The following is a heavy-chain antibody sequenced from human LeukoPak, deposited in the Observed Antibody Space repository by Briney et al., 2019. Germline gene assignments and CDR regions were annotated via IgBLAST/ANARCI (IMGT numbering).Heavy chain of an antibody. CDR2: INPNSGGT. V-gene: IGHV1-2*02. J-gene: IGHJ4*02. CDR1: GYTFTSYG. D-gene: IGHD1-14*01. CDR3: ARSLLSLPRNPGLYR. Sequence: ASVKVSCKASGYTFTSYGISWVRQAPGQGLEWMGWINPNSGGTNYAQKFQGRVTMTRDTSISTAYMELSRLRSDDTAVYYCARSLLSLPRNPGLYRWGQGTLVTVSS.